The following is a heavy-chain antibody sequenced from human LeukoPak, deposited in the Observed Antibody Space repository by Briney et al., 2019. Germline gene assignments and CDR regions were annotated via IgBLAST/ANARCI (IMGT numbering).Heavy chain of an antibody. Sequence: SETLSLTCTVSGGSISSYYWSWIRQPAGKGLEWIGRIYTSGSTNYNPSLKSRVTMSVDTPKNQFSLKLSSVTAADTAVYYCATERITIFGVVIWTFDYWGQGTLVTVSS. V-gene: IGHV4-4*07. CDR3: ATERITIFGVVIWTFDY. D-gene: IGHD3-3*01. CDR1: GGSISSYY. CDR2: IYTSGST. J-gene: IGHJ4*02.